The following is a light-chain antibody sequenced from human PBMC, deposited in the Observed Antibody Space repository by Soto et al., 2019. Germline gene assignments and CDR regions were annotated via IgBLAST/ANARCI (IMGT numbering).Light chain of an antibody. CDR3: ASWDDSLIGVV. J-gene: IGLJ3*02. CDR1: SSNIGSKT. V-gene: IGLV1-44*01. CDR2: SND. Sequence: QSVLTQPPSASGTPGQTITISCSGSSSNIGSKTVNWYQQLPGAAPKLLIYSNDQRPSGVPDRFSGSKSGTSASLAITGLQSEDEADYYCASWDDSLIGVVFGGGTKVTVL.